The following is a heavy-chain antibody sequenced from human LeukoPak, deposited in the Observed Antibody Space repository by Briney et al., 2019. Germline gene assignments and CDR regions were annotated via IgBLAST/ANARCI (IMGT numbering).Heavy chain of an antibody. V-gene: IGHV3-33*08. Sequence: QPGRSLRLSCAASGFTFSSYAMHWVRQAPGKGLEWVAVIWYDGSNKYYADSVKGRFTISRDNSKNTLYLQMNSLRAEDTAVYYCARELPYYYYGMDVWGQGTTVTVSS. J-gene: IGHJ6*02. D-gene: IGHD1-26*01. CDR3: ARELPYYYYGMDV. CDR2: IWYDGSNK. CDR1: GFTFSSYA.